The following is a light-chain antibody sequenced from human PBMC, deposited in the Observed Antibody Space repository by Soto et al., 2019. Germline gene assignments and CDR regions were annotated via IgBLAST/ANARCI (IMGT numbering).Light chain of an antibody. CDR2: AAS. V-gene: IGKV1-39*01. CDR3: QQTYSNPPWT. CDR1: QNINSY. Sequence: DIQMTQSPSSLSASVGDRVTITCRASQNINSYVNWYQQRPGKAPKLLIYAASSLQSGVLSRFSGSESGTDFTLTISRLQPEDFATYYCQQTYSNPPWTFGQGTKVEVK. J-gene: IGKJ1*01.